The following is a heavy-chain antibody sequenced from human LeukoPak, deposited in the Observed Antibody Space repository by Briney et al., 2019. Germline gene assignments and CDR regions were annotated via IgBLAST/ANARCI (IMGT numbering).Heavy chain of an antibody. CDR1: GGSLSSGSYY. V-gene: IGHV4-61*01. CDR3: AIIFVGTSWGFDY. D-gene: IGHD6-13*01. Sequence: SETLPLTCTVSGGSLSSGSYYWRWFGPPPGKGLEWMGYIYYSGSTNYTPSLKNRVTISLGTSQNQFSLKLSSVTAADTAVYYCAIIFVGTSWGFDYWGQGTLVTVSS. J-gene: IGHJ4*02. CDR2: IYYSGST.